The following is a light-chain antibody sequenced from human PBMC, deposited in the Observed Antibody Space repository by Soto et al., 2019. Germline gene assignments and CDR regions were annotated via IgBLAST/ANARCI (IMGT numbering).Light chain of an antibody. J-gene: IGKJ1*01. Sequence: EIVMTQSPATLSVSPGERATLSCRAGESISKNLAWYQQKPGRAPRLLIYGAATRAAGIPARFSGRGSGTEFTLTISSLQSEDFGVYYCQQYNNWPGTFGQGTKVEIK. V-gene: IGKV3-15*01. CDR3: QQYNNWPGT. CDR1: ESISKN. CDR2: GAA.